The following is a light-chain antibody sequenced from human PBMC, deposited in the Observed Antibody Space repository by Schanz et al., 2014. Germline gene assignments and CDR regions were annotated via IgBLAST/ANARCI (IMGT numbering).Light chain of an antibody. V-gene: IGKV3-20*01. CDR3: QQYGSSPLT. Sequence: EMVMTQSPATLSVSPGESATISCKASQVTTNNLAWYQHRPGQAPRLLMSGVHDRASGIPDRFSGSGSGTDFNLAISRLEPEDFAVYYCQQYGSSPLTFGQGTKLLIK. J-gene: IGKJ2*01. CDR1: QVTTNN. CDR2: GVH.